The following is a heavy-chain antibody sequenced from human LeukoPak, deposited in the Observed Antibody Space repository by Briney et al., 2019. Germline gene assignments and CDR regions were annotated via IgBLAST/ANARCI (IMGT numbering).Heavy chain of an antibody. CDR2: IYYSGST. J-gene: IGHJ4*02. D-gene: IGHD4-17*01. CDR1: GASLSSGDYY. V-gene: IGHV4-30-4*01. CDR3: ASEVGVTNFDY. Sequence: SETLSLTCTVSGASLSSGDYYWSWIRQPPGKGLEWIGYIYYSGSTYYNPSLRSRVTISLDSSKNQFSLKLSSVTAADTAVYYCASEVGVTNFDYWGQGTLVTVSS.